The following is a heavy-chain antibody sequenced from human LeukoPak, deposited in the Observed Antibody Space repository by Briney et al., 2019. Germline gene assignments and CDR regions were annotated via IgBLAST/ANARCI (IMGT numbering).Heavy chain of an antibody. J-gene: IGHJ3*02. CDR3: AKDRSTYYYDSSGYYPDAFDI. CDR2: ISYDGSNK. CDR1: AFTFSSYS. D-gene: IGHD3-22*01. V-gene: IGHV3-30*18. Sequence: GGSLRLSCAASAFTFSSYSMNWVRQAPGKGLEWVAVISYDGSNKYYADSVKGRFTISRDNSKNTLYLQMNSLRAEDTAVYYCAKDRSTYYYDSSGYYPDAFDIWGQGTMVTVSS.